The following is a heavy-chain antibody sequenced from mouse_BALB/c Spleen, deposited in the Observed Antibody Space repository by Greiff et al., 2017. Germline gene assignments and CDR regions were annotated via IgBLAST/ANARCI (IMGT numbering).Heavy chain of an antibody. J-gene: IGHJ4*01. CDR1: GFTFSDYY. CDR2: ISDGGSYT. Sequence: EVQGVESGGGLVKPGGSLKLSCAASGFTFSDYYMYWVRQTPEKRLEWVATISDGGSYTYYPDSVKGRFTISRDNAKNNLYLQMSSLKSEDTAMYYCAREGRRAMDYWGQGTSVTVSS. CDR3: AREGRRAMDY. V-gene: IGHV5-4*02.